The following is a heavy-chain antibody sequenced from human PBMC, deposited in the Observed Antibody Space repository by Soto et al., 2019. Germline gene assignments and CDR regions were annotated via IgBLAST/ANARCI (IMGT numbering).Heavy chain of an antibody. CDR3: ARVSGSYYSGMDV. CDR2: IYHSGST. CDR1: GGSISSSNW. J-gene: IGHJ6*02. V-gene: IGHV4-4*02. Sequence: QVQLQESGPGLVKPSGTLSLTCAVSGGSISSSNWWSWVRQPPGKGLEWIGEIYHSGSTNYNPSLMRRGTISVDKSKNPFSLRSSSVTAADTAVYYCARVSGSYYSGMDVWGQGTTVTVAS. D-gene: IGHD1-26*01.